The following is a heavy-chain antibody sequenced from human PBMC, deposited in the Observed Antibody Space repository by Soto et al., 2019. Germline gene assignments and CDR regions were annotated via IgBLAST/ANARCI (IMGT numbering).Heavy chain of an antibody. CDR2: ITVYNGIT. J-gene: IGHJ4*02. Sequence: QVPLVQSEGEVKKPGASVKVSCKASGYTFTGYAISWVRQAPGQGLEWMGSITVYNGITNYAQNLQGRVTLTTDTSTSTAHMELRSLRSDDTAVYYCARGVGAFDFWGQGTLVTVSS. CDR1: GYTFTGYA. CDR3: ARGVGAFDF. V-gene: IGHV1-18*04. D-gene: IGHD1-26*01.